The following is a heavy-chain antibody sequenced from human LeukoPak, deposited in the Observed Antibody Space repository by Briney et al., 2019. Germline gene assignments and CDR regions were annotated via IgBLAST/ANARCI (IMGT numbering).Heavy chain of an antibody. CDR3: ATSRYDSSGYYGIIAY. Sequence: GGSLRLSCAASGFTFGSYSMKWVRQAPGKGPEWVSSISSTSHYINYADSVKGRFTISRDNANNSLYLQMNSLRAEDTAVYYCATSRYDSSGYYGIIAYWGQGTLVTVSS. D-gene: IGHD3-22*01. CDR1: GFTFGSYS. V-gene: IGHV3-21*01. J-gene: IGHJ4*02. CDR2: ISSTSHYI.